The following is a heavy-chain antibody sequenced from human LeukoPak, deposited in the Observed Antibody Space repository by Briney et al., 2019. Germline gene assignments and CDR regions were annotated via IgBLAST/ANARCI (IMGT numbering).Heavy chain of an antibody. CDR1: SASISSSGHY. Sequence: PSETLSLTCTVSSASISSSGHYWAWIRQPPGGGLDYIGTLSYSGSTYYNPSLKSRVTISVDTSKNQFFLKLNSVTAADTAIYYCAGQVAMTDLPDYWGQGALVTVSS. D-gene: IGHD2-21*02. V-gene: IGHV4-39*01. CDR3: AGQVAMTDLPDY. CDR2: LSYSGST. J-gene: IGHJ4*02.